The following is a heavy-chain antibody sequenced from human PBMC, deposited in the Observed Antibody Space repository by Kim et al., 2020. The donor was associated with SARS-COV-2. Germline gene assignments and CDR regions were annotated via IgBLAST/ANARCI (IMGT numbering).Heavy chain of an antibody. Sequence: SVKVSCKASGGTFSSYAISWVRQAPGQGLEWMGGIIPIFGTANYAQKFQGRVTITADESTSTAYMELSSLRSEDTAVYYCARDLAIAAAGTLGFAYWGQGTLVTVSS. D-gene: IGHD6-13*01. CDR2: IIPIFGTA. CDR3: ARDLAIAAAGTLGFAY. CDR1: GGTFSSYA. J-gene: IGHJ4*02. V-gene: IGHV1-69*13.